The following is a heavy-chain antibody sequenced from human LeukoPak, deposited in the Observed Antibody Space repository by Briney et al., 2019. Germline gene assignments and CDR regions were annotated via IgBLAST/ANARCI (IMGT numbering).Heavy chain of an antibody. Sequence: TGGSLRLSCAASGFTFSDYYMSWVRQAPGKGLEWVSGVVGGGTTYYADSVKGRFTLSKDNSKKTVYLQMNSLRVEDTAIYYCAKDLHYNDGRWEFDPWGQGTLVTVSS. CDR2: VVGGGTT. D-gene: IGHD5-24*01. CDR3: AKDLHYNDGRWEFDP. CDR1: GFTFSDYY. J-gene: IGHJ5*02. V-gene: IGHV3-53*01.